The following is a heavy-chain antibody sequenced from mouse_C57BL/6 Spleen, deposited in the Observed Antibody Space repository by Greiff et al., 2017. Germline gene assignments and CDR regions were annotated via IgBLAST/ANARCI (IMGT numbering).Heavy chain of an antibody. J-gene: IGHJ3*01. V-gene: IGHV5-6*01. Sequence: EVHLVESGGDLVKPGGSLKLSCAASGFTFSSYGMSWVRQTPDKRLEWVATISSGGSYTYYPDSVKGRFTISRDNAKNTLYLQMSSLKSEDKAMYYCARSITTVVATRPFAYWGQGTLVTVSA. CDR1: GFTFSSYG. CDR2: ISSGGSYT. D-gene: IGHD1-1*01. CDR3: ARSITTVVATRPFAY.